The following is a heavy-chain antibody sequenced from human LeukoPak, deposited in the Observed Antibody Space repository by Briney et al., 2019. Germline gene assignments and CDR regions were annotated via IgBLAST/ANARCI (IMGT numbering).Heavy chain of an antibody. CDR3: SKDRWGSGGSGGGDY. V-gene: IGHV3-23*01. D-gene: IGHD2-15*01. CDR1: GFTFSSYA. Sequence: GGSLSLSCTASGFTFSSYAMTWVRQAPGKGLEWVSTISKTGGSTYYADSVKGRFTISRDNSKNTLYLQMNSLRVEDTAVYYCSKDRWGSGGSGGGDYWGQGTLVTVSS. J-gene: IGHJ4*02. CDR2: ISKTGGST.